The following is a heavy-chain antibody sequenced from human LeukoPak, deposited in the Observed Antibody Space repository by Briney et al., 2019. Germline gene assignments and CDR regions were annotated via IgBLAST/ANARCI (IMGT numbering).Heavy chain of an antibody. CDR2: TYYRSKWYN. D-gene: IGHD6-19*01. J-gene: IGHJ6*02. V-gene: IGHV6-1*01. CDR3: ARASSSGSRVYYYGMDV. CDR1: GDSVSSNSAA. Sequence: SQTLSLTCAISGDSVSSNSAAWNWIRQSPSRGLEWLGRTYYRSKWYNDYAVSVKSRITINPDTSKNQFSLQLNSVTPEDTAVYYCARASSSGSRVYYYGMDVWGQGTTVTVSS.